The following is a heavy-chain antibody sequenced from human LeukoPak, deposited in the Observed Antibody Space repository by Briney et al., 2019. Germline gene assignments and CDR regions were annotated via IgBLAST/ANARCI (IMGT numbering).Heavy chain of an antibody. D-gene: IGHD2-15*01. V-gene: IGHV1-2*02. CDR2: INPNSGGT. J-gene: IGHJ4*02. CDR3: ARQDIVVVVAATYTEVFDY. Sequence: GASVKVSCKASGYTFTGYYMHWVRQAPGQGLEWMGWINPNSGGTNYAQKFQGRVTMTRDTSISTAYMELSRLRSDDTAVYYCARQDIVVVVAATYTEVFDYWGQGTLVTVSS. CDR1: GYTFTGYY.